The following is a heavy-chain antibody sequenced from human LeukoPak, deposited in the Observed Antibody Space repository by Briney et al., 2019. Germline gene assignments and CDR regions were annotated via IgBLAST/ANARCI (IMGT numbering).Heavy chain of an antibody. CDR2: IIPIFGTA. D-gene: IGHD2-2*02. V-gene: IGHV1-69*05. Sequence: SVKVSCQASGGTFSSYAISWVRQAPGQGLEWMGGIIPIFGTANYAQKFQGRVTIITDESTSTAYMELSSLRSEDTAVYYCARVIMGCSSTSCYTDYYYYMDVWGKGTTVTVSS. CDR3: ARVIMGCSSTSCYTDYYYYMDV. CDR1: GGTFSSYA. J-gene: IGHJ6*03.